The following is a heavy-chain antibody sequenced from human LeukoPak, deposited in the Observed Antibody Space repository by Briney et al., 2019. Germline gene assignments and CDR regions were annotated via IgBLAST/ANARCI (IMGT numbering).Heavy chain of an antibody. CDR1: GFTFSNYW. D-gene: IGHD4-17*01. CDR2: IKQDGSEK. J-gene: IGHJ5*02. Sequence: PGGSLRLSCAASGFTFSNYWMSWVRQAPGKGLEWVANIKQDGSEKYYVNSVKGRFTISRDNAKNTLYLQMNSLRAEDTAVYYCARVDDYGDLTWGQGTLVTVSS. V-gene: IGHV3-7*01. CDR3: ARVDDYGDLT.